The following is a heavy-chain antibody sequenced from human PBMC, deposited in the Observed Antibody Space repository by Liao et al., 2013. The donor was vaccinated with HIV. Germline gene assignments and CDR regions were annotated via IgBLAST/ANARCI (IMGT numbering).Heavy chain of an antibody. CDR2: IFYSGTT. J-gene: IGHJ3*02. CDR3: ATTRSSLLRPGAFDI. V-gene: IGHV4-59*12. Sequence: QVQLQQSGPGLVKPSETLSLTCTVSGDSIGSYSWSWIRQSPQKGLEWIGHIFYSGTTKYNPSLKSRVSISVDTSKNQLSLRLRSVTAADTAVYYCATTRSSLLRPGAFDIWGQGTMVIVSS. D-gene: IGHD2/OR15-2a*01. CDR1: GDSIGSYS.